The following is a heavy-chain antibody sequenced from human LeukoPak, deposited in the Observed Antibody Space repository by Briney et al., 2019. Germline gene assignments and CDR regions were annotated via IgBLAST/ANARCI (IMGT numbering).Heavy chain of an antibody. CDR2: IPHDGSNA. D-gene: IGHD3-3*01. CDR1: GFTFTRNC. CDR3: ATGSDFYYAS. V-gene: IGHV3-30-3*01. Sequence: PGRSLRLSCVASGFTFTRNCMHWVRQAPGKGLEWVAAIPHDGSNAYYADSVKGRFTISRDDSKNTQHLQMNSLRIEDSAVYYCATGSDFYYASWGQGTLVTVSS. J-gene: IGHJ5*02.